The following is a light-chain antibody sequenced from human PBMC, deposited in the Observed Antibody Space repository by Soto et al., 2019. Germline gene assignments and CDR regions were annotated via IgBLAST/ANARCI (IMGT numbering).Light chain of an antibody. CDR3: QQRSILLT. V-gene: IGKV3-11*01. J-gene: IGKJ4*01. CDR2: DAS. Sequence: MVLDQGAAPLSLSPGERATLSCRASKSVSSYLAWYQQKPGQAPRLLIYDASNRATGIPARFSGSGSGTDFTLTISSLEPEDFAVYSCQQRSILLTFAGGTKV. CDR1: KSVSSY.